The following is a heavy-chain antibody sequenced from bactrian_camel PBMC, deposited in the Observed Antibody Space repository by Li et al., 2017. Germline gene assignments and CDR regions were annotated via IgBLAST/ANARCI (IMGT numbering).Heavy chain of an antibody. CDR1: GYTDSYC. CDR2: IYSGGGST. D-gene: IGHD3*01. CDR3: AKGFGSYSDRAMSY. J-gene: IGHJ4*01. Sequence: HVQLVESGGGSVQAGGSLRLSCAASGYTDSYCLGWFRQAPGKEREGVAVIYSGGGSTYYVDSVKGRFTISRDNTKNTLLLQLNGLKTEDTAMYYCAKGFGSYSDRAMSYRGQGTQVTVS. V-gene: IGHV3S1*01.